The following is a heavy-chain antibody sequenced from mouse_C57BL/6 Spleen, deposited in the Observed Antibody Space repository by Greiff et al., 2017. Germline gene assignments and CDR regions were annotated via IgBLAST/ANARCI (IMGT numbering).Heavy chain of an antibody. Sequence: QVQLQQPGAELVKPGASVKLSCKASGYTFTSYWMQWVKQRPGQGLEWIGEIDPSDSYTNYNQKFKGKATLTVDTSSSTAYMQLSSLTSEDSAVYYGARGNYCYGARYAMDYWGQGTSVTVSS. CDR2: IDPSDSYT. J-gene: IGHJ4*01. CDR3: ARGNYCYGARYAMDY. D-gene: IGHD1-1*01. CDR1: GYTFTSYW. V-gene: IGHV1-50*01.